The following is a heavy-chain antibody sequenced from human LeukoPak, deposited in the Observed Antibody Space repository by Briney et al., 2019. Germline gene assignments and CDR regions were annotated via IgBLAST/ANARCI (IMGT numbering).Heavy chain of an antibody. Sequence: GGSLRLSCAASGLAFSSYAMRWVRQAPGKGLGWVSTISVASNTFYADSVKGRFTISRDNSRNTVYLQMTSLRADDTAVYYCADYGVSGVRNNFYWGQGTLVTVSS. CDR2: ISVASNT. V-gene: IGHV3-23*01. CDR3: ADYGVSGVRNNFY. CDR1: GLAFSSYA. J-gene: IGHJ4*02. D-gene: IGHD3-3*01.